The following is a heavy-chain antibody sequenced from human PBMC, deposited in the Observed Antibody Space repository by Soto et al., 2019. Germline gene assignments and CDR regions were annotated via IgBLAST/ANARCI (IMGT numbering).Heavy chain of an antibody. CDR1: GFTFSRYN. J-gene: IGHJ4*02. CDR3: ARDDVPQYCSGGSCYGYGYFDY. CDR2: ISSSSSYI. Sequence: PGGSLRLACAASGFTFSRYNMNWVRQAPGKGLEWVSSISSSSSYIYYADSVKGRFTISRDNSKNTLYLQMNSLRAEDTAVYYCARDDVPQYCSGGSCYGYGYFDYWGQGTLVTVSS. D-gene: IGHD2-15*01. V-gene: IGHV3-21*01.